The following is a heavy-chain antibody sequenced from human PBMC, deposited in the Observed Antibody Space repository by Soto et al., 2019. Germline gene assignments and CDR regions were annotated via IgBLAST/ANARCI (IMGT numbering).Heavy chain of an antibody. CDR2: IYYSGST. V-gene: IGHV4-59*01. CDR1: GGSISSYY. D-gene: IGHD6-13*01. J-gene: IGHJ6*03. Sequence: SETLSLTCTFSGGSISSYYWSWIRQPPGKGLEWIGYIYYSGSTNYNPSLKSRVTISVDTSKNQFSLKLSSVTAADTAVYYCARDGGISRKGSMDVWGKGTTVTVSS. CDR3: ARDGGISRKGSMDV.